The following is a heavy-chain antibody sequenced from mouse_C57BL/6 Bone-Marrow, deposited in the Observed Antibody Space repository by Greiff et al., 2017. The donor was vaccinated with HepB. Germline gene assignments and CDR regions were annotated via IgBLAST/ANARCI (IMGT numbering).Heavy chain of an antibody. CDR3: ARPSMVTTGDYAMDN. J-gene: IGHJ4*01. D-gene: IGHD2-2*01. V-gene: IGHV5-6*02. Sequence: DVKLEESGGDLVKPGGSLKLSCAASGFTFSSYGMSWVRQTPDKRLEWVATISSGGSYTYYPDSVKGRFTISKANAKNTLYLQMSRLKSEDTAMYYWARPSMVTTGDYAMDNWGQGTSVTVSS. CDR2: ISSGGSYT. CDR1: GFTFSSYG.